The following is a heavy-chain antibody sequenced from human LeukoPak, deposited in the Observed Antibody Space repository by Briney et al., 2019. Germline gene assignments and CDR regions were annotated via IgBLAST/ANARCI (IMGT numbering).Heavy chain of an antibody. J-gene: IGHJ3*02. D-gene: IGHD1-26*01. CDR1: GGTFSSYA. Sequence: SVKVSCKASGGTFSSYANSWVRQAPGQGLEWMGGIIPIFGTANYEQKFQGRVTITADESTSTAYMELSSLRSEDTAVYYCASDRGGGSYDSGAFDIWGQGTMVTVSS. CDR3: ASDRGGGSYDSGAFDI. CDR2: IIPIFGTA. V-gene: IGHV1-69*13.